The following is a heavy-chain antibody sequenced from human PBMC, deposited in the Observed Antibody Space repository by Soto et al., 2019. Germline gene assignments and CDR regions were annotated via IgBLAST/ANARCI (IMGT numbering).Heavy chain of an antibody. CDR2: ISYDGSNK. D-gene: IGHD3-22*01. J-gene: IGHJ4*02. CDR3: AKFREGGYYSGIFDY. CDR1: GFTFSSYG. V-gene: IGHV3-30*18. Sequence: GGSLRLSCAASGFTFSSYGMHWVRQAPGKGLEWVAVISYDGSNKYYADSVKGRFTISRDNSKNTLYLQMNSLRAEDTAVYYCAKFREGGYYSGIFDYWSQGTLVTVSS.